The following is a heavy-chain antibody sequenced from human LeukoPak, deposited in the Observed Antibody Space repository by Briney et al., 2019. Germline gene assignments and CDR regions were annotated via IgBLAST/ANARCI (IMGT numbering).Heavy chain of an antibody. D-gene: IGHD3-22*01. CDR1: GGSISSYY. J-gene: IGHJ4*02. CDR2: IYTSGST. CDR3: VRSVDYFDNTGPHMMFDY. Sequence: PSETLSLTCTVSGGSISSYYWSWIRQPAGKGLEWIGRIYTSGSTNYNPSLKSRVSMSVDTSKNQFFLKVNSVTAADTAVYHCVRSVDYFDNTGPHMMFDYWGQGSLVTVSS. V-gene: IGHV4-4*07.